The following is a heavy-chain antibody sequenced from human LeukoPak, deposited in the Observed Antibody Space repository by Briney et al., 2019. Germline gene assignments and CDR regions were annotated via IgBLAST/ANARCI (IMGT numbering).Heavy chain of an antibody. CDR2: ISDSGTST. CDR3: AKRVRYYDSSGYYYADDFDY. J-gene: IGHJ4*02. Sequence: PGGSLRLSCAASGFTFSSYAMSWVRQAPGKGLEWVSTISDSGTSTYYADSVKGRFTISRDNSKNTLYLQMNSLRAEDTAVYYCAKRVRYYDSSGYYYADDFDYWGQGTLSPSPQ. D-gene: IGHD3-22*01. V-gene: IGHV3-23*01. CDR1: GFTFSSYA.